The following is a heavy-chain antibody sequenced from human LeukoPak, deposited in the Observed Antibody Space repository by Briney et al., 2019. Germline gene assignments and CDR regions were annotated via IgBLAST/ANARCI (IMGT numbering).Heavy chain of an antibody. V-gene: IGHV4-39*01. CDR3: ARHVRQQLPPKAFDY. D-gene: IGHD6-13*01. CDR1: GGSISSGIYY. J-gene: IGHJ4*02. CDR2: IYYSGNT. Sequence: SETLSLTCTVSGGSISSGIYYWGWIRQPPGKGLEWIGSIYYSGNTYYTPSLKGRVTISVDTSKNQLSLKLNSVTAADTAVYYCARHVRQQLPPKAFDYWGQGTLVTVSS.